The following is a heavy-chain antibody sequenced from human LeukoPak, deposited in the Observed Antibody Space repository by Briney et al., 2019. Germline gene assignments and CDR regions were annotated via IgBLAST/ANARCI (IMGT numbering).Heavy chain of an antibody. D-gene: IGHD5-18*01. CDR2: ISGSGGST. J-gene: IGHJ6*03. V-gene: IGHV3-23*01. Sequence: GGSLRLSCAASGFTFSSYAMSWVRQAPGKGLEWVSAISGSGGSTYYADSVKGRFTISRDNSKNTLYLQMTSLRTEDTAVYYCARDTNPYSYGPMDVWGKGTTVTVSS. CDR3: ARDTNPYSYGPMDV. CDR1: GFTFSSYA.